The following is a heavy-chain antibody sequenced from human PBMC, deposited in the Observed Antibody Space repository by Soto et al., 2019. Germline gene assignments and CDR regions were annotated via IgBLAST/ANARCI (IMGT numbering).Heavy chain of an antibody. CDR3: AKVGVSAVGTYLDY. J-gene: IGHJ4*02. V-gene: IGHV3-30*18. D-gene: IGHD6-13*01. CDR2: ISYDGSNQ. CDR1: GFIISSYG. Sequence: LRLSSAASGFIISSYGMHWVRQAPGKGVEGVVVISYDGSNQYYADAVKGLFTITIEISENTLYLQMNSLRAEDTAVYYCAKVGVSAVGTYLDYWGQGIFVTVSS.